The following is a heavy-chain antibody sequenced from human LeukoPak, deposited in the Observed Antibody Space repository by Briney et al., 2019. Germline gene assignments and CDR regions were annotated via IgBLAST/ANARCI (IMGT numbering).Heavy chain of an antibody. CDR3: ARARSSGYYLYYFDY. V-gene: IGHV1-18*01. CDR2: ISAYNGNT. Sequence: GASVKVSCKASGYTFTSYGISWVRQAPGQGLEWMGWISAYNGNTNYAQKLQGRVTMTTDTSTSTAYMELRSLRSDDTAVYYCARARSSGYYLYYFDYWGQGTLVTVSS. CDR1: GYTFTSYG. D-gene: IGHD3-22*01. J-gene: IGHJ4*02.